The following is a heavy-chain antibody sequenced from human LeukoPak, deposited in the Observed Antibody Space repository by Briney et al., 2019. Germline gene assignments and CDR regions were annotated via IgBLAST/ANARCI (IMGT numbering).Heavy chain of an antibody. CDR3: TTEGKVEWELYGLASDYYYMDV. D-gene: IGHD1-26*01. CDR2: IKSKTDGGTT. V-gene: IGHV3-15*01. Sequence: PGGSLRLSCAASGFTFSNAWMSWVRQAPEKGLEWVGRIKSKTDGGTTDYAAPVKGRFTISRDDSKNTLYLQMNSLKTEDTAVYYCTTEGKVEWELYGLASDYYYMDVWGKGTTVTVSS. CDR1: GFTFSNAW. J-gene: IGHJ6*03.